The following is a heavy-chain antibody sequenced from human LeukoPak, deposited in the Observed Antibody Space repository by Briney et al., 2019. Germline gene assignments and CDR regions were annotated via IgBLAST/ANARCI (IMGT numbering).Heavy chain of an antibody. J-gene: IGHJ4*02. CDR3: ARDCSSTSCYYLFDY. D-gene: IGHD2-2*01. Sequence: GGSLRLSCAASGFTVSSNYMSWVRQAPGKGLEWVSVIYSGGSTYYADSVKGRFTISRDNSKNTLYLQMNSLRAEDTAVYYCARDCSSTSCYYLFDYWGQGTLVTVSS. CDR1: GFTVSSNY. V-gene: IGHV3-66*01. CDR2: IYSGGST.